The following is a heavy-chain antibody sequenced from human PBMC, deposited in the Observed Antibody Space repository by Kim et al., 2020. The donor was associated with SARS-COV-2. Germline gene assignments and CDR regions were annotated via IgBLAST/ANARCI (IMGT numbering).Heavy chain of an antibody. Sequence: ASVKVSCKASGYTFTSYYMHWVRQAPGQGLEWMGIINPSGGSTSYAQKFQGRVTMTRDTSTSTVYMELSSLRSEDTAVYYCAREAYGSGSYYPTEDYWGQGTLVTVSS. CDR2: INPSGGST. CDR3: AREAYGSGSYYPTEDY. CDR1: GYTFTSYY. D-gene: IGHD3-10*01. J-gene: IGHJ4*02. V-gene: IGHV1-46*01.